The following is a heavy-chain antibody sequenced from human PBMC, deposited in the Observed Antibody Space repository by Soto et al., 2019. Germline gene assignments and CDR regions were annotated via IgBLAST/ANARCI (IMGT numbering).Heavy chain of an antibody. CDR1: KCIVSSYG. CDR2: IWYDGSNK. Sequence: PAWSLRLCFASSKCIVSSYGLHWVRQAPGKGLEWVAVIWYDGSNKYYADSVKGRFTISRDNSKNTLYLQMNSLRAEDTAVYYCARGSPNYYDSSGYYYLDYWGQGTLVTVSS. CDR3: ARGSPNYYDSSGYYYLDY. V-gene: IGHV3-33*01. J-gene: IGHJ4*02. D-gene: IGHD3-22*01.